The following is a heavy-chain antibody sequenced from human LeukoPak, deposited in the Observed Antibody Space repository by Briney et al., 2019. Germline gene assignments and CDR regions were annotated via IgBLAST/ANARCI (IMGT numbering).Heavy chain of an antibody. CDR3: AKSLDGSGSYYNGDY. Sequence: GGSLSLSCAASGFTFSSRAMNWVRQAPGKGLEWVSTISGSGDSTYYADSVAGRFVISRDNSKNTLYLQMNSLRAEDTALYFCAKSLDGSGSYYNGDYWGQGTLVTVSS. CDR1: GFTFSSRA. CDR2: ISGSGDST. V-gene: IGHV3-23*01. D-gene: IGHD3-10*01. J-gene: IGHJ4*02.